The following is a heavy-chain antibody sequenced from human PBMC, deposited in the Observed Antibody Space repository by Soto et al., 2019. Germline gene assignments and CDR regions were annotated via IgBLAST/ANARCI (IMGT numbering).Heavy chain of an antibody. V-gene: IGHV5-51*01. D-gene: IGHD6-13*01. J-gene: IGHJ4*02. CDR1: GYSFTSYW. Sequence: GESLKISCKGSGYSFTSYWIGWVRQMPGKGLEWMGIIYPGDSDTRYSPSFQGQVTISADKSISTAYLQWSSLKASDTAMYYCARSTYIGYSSSWYPHFDYWGQGTLVTVSS. CDR2: IYPGDSDT. CDR3: ARSTYIGYSSSWYPHFDY.